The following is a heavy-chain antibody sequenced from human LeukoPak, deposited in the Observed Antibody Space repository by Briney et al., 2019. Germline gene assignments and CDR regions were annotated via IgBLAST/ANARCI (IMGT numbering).Heavy chain of an antibody. CDR2: INHSGST. Sequence: PSETLSLTCAVYGGSFSGYYWSWIRQPPGKGLEWIGEINHSGSTNYNPSLKSRVTISVDTSKNQFSLKLSSVTVADTAVYYCARWVLWGPLWLVTPGWFDPWGQGTLVTVSS. J-gene: IGHJ5*02. CDR3: ARWVLWGPLWLVTPGWFDP. D-gene: IGHD4-23*01. V-gene: IGHV4-34*01. CDR1: GGSFSGYY.